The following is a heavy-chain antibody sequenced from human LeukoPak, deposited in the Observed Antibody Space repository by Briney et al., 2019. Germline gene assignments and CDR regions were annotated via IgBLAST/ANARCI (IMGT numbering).Heavy chain of an antibody. V-gene: IGHV3-53*01. CDR3: AKDGNYYGSGSED. CDR2: IYSGGST. CDR1: GFTVSSNY. J-gene: IGHJ4*02. Sequence: GGSLRLSCAASGFTVSSNYMSWVRQAPGKGQEWVSVIYSGGSTYYADSVKGRFTISRDNSKNTLYLQMNSLRAEDTAVYYCAKDGNYYGSGSEDWGQGTLVTVSS. D-gene: IGHD3-10*01.